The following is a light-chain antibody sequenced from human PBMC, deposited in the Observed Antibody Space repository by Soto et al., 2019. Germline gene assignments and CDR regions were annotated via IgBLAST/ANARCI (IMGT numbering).Light chain of an antibody. CDR1: QNIGSW. CDR2: KAS. J-gene: IGKJ1*01. Sequence: DIQMTQSPSTLSASVGDRVTITCRASQNIGSWLAWYQQKPGKAPKLLIYKASILDSGVPSRFGGSRSGKEFTLIISSLQPDDSATYSYQQYDKYSPWAFGQGTKVEI. V-gene: IGKV1-5*03. CDR3: QQYDKYSPWA.